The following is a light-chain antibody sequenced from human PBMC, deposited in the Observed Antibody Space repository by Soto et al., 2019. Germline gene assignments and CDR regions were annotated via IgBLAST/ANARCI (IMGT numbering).Light chain of an antibody. V-gene: IGLV7-46*01. J-gene: IGLJ3*02. CDR2: DTS. CDR3: LLSYSGARV. Sequence: QAVVTQEPSLTVSPGGTVTLTCGSSTGAVTSGHYPYWFQQKPGQAPRTLIYDTSYKHSWTPARFSGSLLGGNAALTLSGAQPEDEAEYYCLLSYSGARVFGGGTSSPS. CDR1: TGAVTSGHY.